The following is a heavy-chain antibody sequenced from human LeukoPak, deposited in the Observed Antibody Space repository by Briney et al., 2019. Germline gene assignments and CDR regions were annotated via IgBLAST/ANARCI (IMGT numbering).Heavy chain of an antibody. CDR3: ARGDYGGNSGGGDY. J-gene: IGHJ4*02. CDR2: ISYDGSNK. D-gene: IGHD4-23*01. V-gene: IGHV3-30*03. CDR1: GFTFSNYW. Sequence: GGSLRLSCAASGFTFSNYWMHWVRQAPGKGLEWVAVISYDGSNKYYADSVKGRFTISRDNSKNTLYLQMNSLGAEDTAVYYCARGDYGGNSGGGDYWGQGTLVTVSS.